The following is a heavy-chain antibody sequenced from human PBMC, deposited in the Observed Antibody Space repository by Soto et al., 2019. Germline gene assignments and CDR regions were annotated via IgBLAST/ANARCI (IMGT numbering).Heavy chain of an antibody. CDR3: AKDQIAAAGFFDY. J-gene: IGHJ4*02. D-gene: IGHD6-13*01. Sequence: QVQLVESGGGVVKPGRSLRLSCAASGFTFSSYGMHWVRQAPGKGLEWVAGISYDGSNKYYADSVKGRFTISRDNSKNTLYLQMNSLRAEDTAVYYCAKDQIAAAGFFDYWGQGTLVTVSS. V-gene: IGHV3-30*18. CDR2: ISYDGSNK. CDR1: GFTFSSYG.